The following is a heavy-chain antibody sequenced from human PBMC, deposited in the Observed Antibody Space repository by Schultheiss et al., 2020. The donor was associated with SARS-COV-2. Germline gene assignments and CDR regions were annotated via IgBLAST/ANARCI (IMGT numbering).Heavy chain of an antibody. Sequence: GGSLRLSCAASGFTFSSYGMHWVRQAPGKGLEWVAVISYDGSQKYYADSVKGRFTISRDNSKNTLSLQMNSLRSEDTAVYYCARGPQYDNWNDGKDFDYWGQGTLVTVSS. V-gene: IGHV3-30*03. CDR2: ISYDGSQK. J-gene: IGHJ4*02. D-gene: IGHD1-20*01. CDR1: GFTFSSYG. CDR3: ARGPQYDNWNDGKDFDY.